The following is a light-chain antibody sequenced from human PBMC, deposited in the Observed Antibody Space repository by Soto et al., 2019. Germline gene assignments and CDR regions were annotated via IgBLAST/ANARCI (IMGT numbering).Light chain of an antibody. CDR3: CSFTRSTTWV. V-gene: IGLV2-14*03. CDR2: EVT. J-gene: IGLJ3*02. CDR1: SSDVGAYNY. Sequence: QSALTQPASVSVSPGQSITISCTGTSSDVGAYNYVSWYQQHPGKAPKLMIYEVTYRPSGVSDRFSGSKSGNTASLTISGLQAEDEAHYFCCSFTRSTTWVFGGGTKLTVL.